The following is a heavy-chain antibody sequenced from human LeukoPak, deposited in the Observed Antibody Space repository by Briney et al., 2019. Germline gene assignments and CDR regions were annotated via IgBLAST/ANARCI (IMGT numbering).Heavy chain of an antibody. D-gene: IGHD6-13*01. V-gene: IGHV3-NL1*01. CDR1: GFTFSNYG. CDR2: IYSGGST. Sequence: PGRSLRLSCAASGFTFSNYGMHWVRQAPGKGLEWVSIIYSGGSTSYADSVKGRFTISRDSSKNTVYLQMNSLRAEDTAVYYCTRDLSAGMAAAGIVDYWGQGTLVTVSS. CDR3: TRDLSAGMAAAGIVDY. J-gene: IGHJ4*02.